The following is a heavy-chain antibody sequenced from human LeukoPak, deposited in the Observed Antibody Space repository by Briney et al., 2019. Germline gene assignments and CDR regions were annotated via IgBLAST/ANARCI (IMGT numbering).Heavy chain of an antibody. CDR2: IWYDGSNK. CDR3: ARAGTMIVVGHDAFDI. D-gene: IGHD3-22*01. V-gene: IGHV3-33*01. Sequence: PGGALRLSCAASGFTFSSYGMHRVRQAPGKGLEWVAVIWYDGSNKYYADSVKGRFTISRDNSKNTLYLQMNSLRAEDTAVYYCARAGTMIVVGHDAFDIWGQGTMVTVSS. J-gene: IGHJ3*02. CDR1: GFTFSSYG.